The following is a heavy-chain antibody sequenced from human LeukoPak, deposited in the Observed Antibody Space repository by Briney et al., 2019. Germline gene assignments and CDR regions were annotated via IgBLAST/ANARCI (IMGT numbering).Heavy chain of an antibody. CDR1: GFTFSTYW. CDR2: INQDGSAK. D-gene: IGHD2-15*01. Sequence: GGSLRLSCAVSGFTFSTYWMAWVRQAPGKGLEWVANINQDGSAKYSVSSVKGRFTISRDNAKNSLYLQMNSLRAEDTAVYYCAGSNGDWGQGTLVTVSS. V-gene: IGHV3-7*01. CDR3: AGSNGD. J-gene: IGHJ4*02.